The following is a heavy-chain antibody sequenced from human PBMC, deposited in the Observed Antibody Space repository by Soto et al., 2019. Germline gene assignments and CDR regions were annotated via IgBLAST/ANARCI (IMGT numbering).Heavy chain of an antibody. CDR3: ARYFFDSSGYSNWFDS. V-gene: IGHV4-31*03. J-gene: IGHJ5*01. D-gene: IGHD3-22*01. CDR1: GGSTSSGAYY. Sequence: QVQLQESGPGLVKPSQTLSLTCTVSGGSTSSGAYYWGWIRQHSGKGLEWIGYMHYSGSAYYNPSLTTRVTISVDTSMNQFSLKLSSLTAADTAMYYCARYFFDSSGYSNWFDSWGQGTLVTVSS. CDR2: MHYSGSA.